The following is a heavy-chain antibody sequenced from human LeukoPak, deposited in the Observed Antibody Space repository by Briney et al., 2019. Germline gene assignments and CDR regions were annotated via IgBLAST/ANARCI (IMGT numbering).Heavy chain of an antibody. CDR1: GYTFTGYY. J-gene: IGHJ4*02. D-gene: IGHD3-22*01. V-gene: IGHV1-2*06. CDR2: INPNSGGT. Sequence: ASVKVSCKASGYTFTGYYMHWLRQAPGQGLEWMGRINPNSGGTNYAQKFQGRVTMTRDTSISTAYMELSKLRYDDTAVYYCARDYYDSSGYYEGVYWRQGTLVTVSS. CDR3: ARDYYDSSGYYEGVY.